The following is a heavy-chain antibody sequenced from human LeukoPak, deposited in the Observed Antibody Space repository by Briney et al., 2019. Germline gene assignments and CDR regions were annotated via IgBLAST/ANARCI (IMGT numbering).Heavy chain of an antibody. CDR1: GFTFDDYA. J-gene: IGHJ4*02. CDR2: ISWNSGSI. D-gene: IGHD3-10*01. Sequence: GGSLRLSCAASGFTFDDYAMHWVRQAPGKGLEWVSGISWNSGSIGYADSVKGRFTISRDNAKNSLYLQMNSLRAEDTALYYCAKDMYGSGPNYFDYWGQGTLVTVSS. CDR3: AKDMYGSGPNYFDY. V-gene: IGHV3-9*01.